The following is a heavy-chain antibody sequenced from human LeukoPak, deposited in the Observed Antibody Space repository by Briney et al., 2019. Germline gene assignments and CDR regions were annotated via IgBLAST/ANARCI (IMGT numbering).Heavy chain of an antibody. V-gene: IGHV1-69*13. CDR3: GGPYCGGDCYPAGNYYYGMDV. D-gene: IGHD2-21*02. CDR2: IIAIFGTA. CDR1: GGTFSSYA. Sequence: ASVKVSCKASGGTFSSYAISWVRQAPGQGLEWMGGIIAIFGTANYAQKFQGRVTITADESTSTAYMELSSLRSEDTAVYYCGGPYCGGDCYPAGNYYYGMDVWGQGTTVTVSS. J-gene: IGHJ6*02.